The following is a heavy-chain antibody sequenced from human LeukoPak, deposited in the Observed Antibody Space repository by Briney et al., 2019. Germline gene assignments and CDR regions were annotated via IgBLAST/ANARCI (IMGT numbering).Heavy chain of an antibody. CDR1: GGSFSGYY. Sequence: SETLSLTCAVYGGSFSGYYWSWIRQPPGKGLEWIGEINHSGSTNYNPSLKSRVTISVDTSKNQFSLKLSSVTAADTAVYYCAIRHCSSTSCHIVLDYWGQGTLVTVSS. V-gene: IGHV4-34*01. CDR3: AIRHCSSTSCHIVLDY. D-gene: IGHD2-2*02. CDR2: INHSGST. J-gene: IGHJ4*02.